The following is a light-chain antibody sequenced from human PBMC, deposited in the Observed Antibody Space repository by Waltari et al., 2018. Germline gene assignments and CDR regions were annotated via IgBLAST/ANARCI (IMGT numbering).Light chain of an antibody. CDR1: QSISKW. Sequence: DIQMTQSPSTLSASVGDRVIFSCRASQSISKWLAWYKQKPGKATKLLIYKASTLESAVPSRFSGSGSGTEFTLTISSLQPEDFATDYCQQYNSYSVLSFGGGTKVEIK. CDR2: KAS. CDR3: QQYNSYSVLS. V-gene: IGKV1-5*03. J-gene: IGKJ4*01.